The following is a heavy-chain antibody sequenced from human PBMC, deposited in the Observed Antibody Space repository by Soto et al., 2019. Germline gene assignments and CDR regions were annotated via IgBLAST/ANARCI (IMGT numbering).Heavy chain of an antibody. J-gene: IGHJ4*02. V-gene: IGHV3-23*01. Sequence: GGSLRLSCAASGFSFSNYAMNWVRQAPGKGLEWVSAISAGGSNTNYADSVKGRFTISSDNSKNTLYLQMNGLRADDTAFYYCARGVSAGVDYWGQGTLVTVSS. CDR3: ARGVSAGVDY. CDR1: GFSFSNYA. CDR2: ISAGGSNT. D-gene: IGHD1-26*01.